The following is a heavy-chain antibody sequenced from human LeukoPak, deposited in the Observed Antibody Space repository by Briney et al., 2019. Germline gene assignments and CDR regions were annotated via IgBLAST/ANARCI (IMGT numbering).Heavy chain of an antibody. Sequence: SETLSLTCTVSGGSISSYYWSWMRQPAGKGLEWIGRIYTSGSTNYNPSLKSRVTISVDKSKNQFSLKLSSVTAADTAVYYCARERRTAMSYNWFDPWGQGTLVTVSS. CDR2: IYTSGST. CDR1: GGSISSYY. J-gene: IGHJ5*02. CDR3: ARERRTAMSYNWFDP. V-gene: IGHV4-4*07. D-gene: IGHD5-18*01.